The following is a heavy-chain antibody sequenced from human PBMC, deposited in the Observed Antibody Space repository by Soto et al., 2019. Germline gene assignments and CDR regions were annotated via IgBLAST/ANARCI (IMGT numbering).Heavy chain of an antibody. CDR1: GGSISSGDYY. CDR2: IYYSGST. Sequence: KASETLSLTCTVSGGSISSGDYYWSWIRQPPGKGLEWIGYIYYSGSTYYNPSLKSRVTISVDTSKNQFSLKLSSVTAADTAVYYCARGDYDYVLGGANYWGQGTLVTVSS. V-gene: IGHV4-30-4*01. D-gene: IGHD3-16*01. CDR3: ARGDYDYVLGGANY. J-gene: IGHJ4*02.